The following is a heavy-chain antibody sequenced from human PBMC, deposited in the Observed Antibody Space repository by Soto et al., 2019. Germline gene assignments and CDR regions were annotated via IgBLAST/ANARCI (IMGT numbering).Heavy chain of an antibody. CDR3: ARDYDILTGYYGYYYYGMDV. CDR2: IYYSGST. V-gene: IGHV4-31*03. J-gene: IGHJ6*02. D-gene: IGHD3-9*01. Sequence: SETLSLTCTVSGGSISSGGYYWSWIRQHPGKGLEWIGYIYYSGSTYYNPSLKSRVTISVDTSKNQFSLKLSSVTAADTAVYYCARDYDILTGYYGYYYYGMDVWGQGTTVTVSS. CDR1: GGSISSGGYY.